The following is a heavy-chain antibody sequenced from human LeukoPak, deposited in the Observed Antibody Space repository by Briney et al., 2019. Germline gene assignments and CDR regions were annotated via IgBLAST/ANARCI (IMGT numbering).Heavy chain of an antibody. CDR2: INPSGGST. CDR1: GYTFTSYY. Sequence: ASVKVSCKASGYTFTSYYMHWVRQAPAQGLEWMGIINPSGGSTSYAQKFQGRVTMTRDTSTSTVYMELSTLRSEDAAVYYCTRVAVAGTDNGYWGQGTLVTASS. J-gene: IGHJ4*02. V-gene: IGHV1-46*01. CDR3: TRVAVAGTDNGY. D-gene: IGHD6-19*01.